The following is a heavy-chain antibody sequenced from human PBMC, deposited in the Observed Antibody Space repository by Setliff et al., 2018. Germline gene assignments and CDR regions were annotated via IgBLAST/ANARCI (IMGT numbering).Heavy chain of an antibody. J-gene: IGHJ4*02. V-gene: IGHV7-4-1*02. CDR2: INTNTGNP. CDR3: AREKGYGDKEAFGY. CDR1: GYTFTSYA. D-gene: IGHD4-17*01. Sequence: ASVKVSCKASGYTFTSYAMNWVRQAPGQGLEWMGWINTNTGNPTYAQGFTGRFVFSLDTSVSTAYLQISGLKAEDAAVYYCAREKGYGDKEAFGYWGQGTLVTVSS.